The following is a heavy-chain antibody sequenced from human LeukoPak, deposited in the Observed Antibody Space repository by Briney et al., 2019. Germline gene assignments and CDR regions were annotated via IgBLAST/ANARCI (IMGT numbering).Heavy chain of an antibody. Sequence: GGSLRLSCAASGLTFSGYAMSWVRQAPGKGLEWVSAISGSGGSTYYADSVKGRFTISRDNSKNTLYLQMNRLRAEDTAVYYCASRYCSGGSCYLDYWGQGTLVTVSS. CDR3: ASRYCSGGSCYLDY. V-gene: IGHV3-23*01. J-gene: IGHJ4*02. D-gene: IGHD2-15*01. CDR2: ISGSGGST. CDR1: GLTFSGYA.